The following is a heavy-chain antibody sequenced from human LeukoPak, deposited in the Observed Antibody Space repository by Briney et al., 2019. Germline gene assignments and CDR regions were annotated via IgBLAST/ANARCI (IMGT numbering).Heavy chain of an antibody. V-gene: IGHV3-7*01. CDR3: ARLYGVFSDGAGYCSG. CDR2: IKQDGSEK. D-gene: IGHD3-9*01. J-gene: IGHJ4*02. Sequence: GGSLKLSCAASGFMFSGYWMTWVRQTPGKRLEWVANIKQDGSEKKYVDSVKGRFTLSRDNAKNSLSLQMNSLRAEGTAVYYCARLYGVFSDGAGYCSGWGQGTLVTVSS. CDR1: GFMFSGYW.